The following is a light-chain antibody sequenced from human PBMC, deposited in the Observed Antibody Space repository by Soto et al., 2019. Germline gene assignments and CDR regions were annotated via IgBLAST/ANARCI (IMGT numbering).Light chain of an antibody. CDR2: DAY. Sequence: EVVLTQSRVTLSLSPGERATLSCRASQSFRGLLAWYQQKPGQAPRLLIYDAYNRATGIPPRFSGSGSGTDFTLTISSLEPEDSAVYYCQQRHMWPITFGQGTKVDIK. V-gene: IGKV3-11*01. CDR1: QSFRGL. J-gene: IGKJ1*01. CDR3: QQRHMWPIT.